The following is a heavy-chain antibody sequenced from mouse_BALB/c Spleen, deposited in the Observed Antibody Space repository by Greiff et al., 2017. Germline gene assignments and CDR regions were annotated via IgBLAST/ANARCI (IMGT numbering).Heavy chain of an antibody. D-gene: IGHD2-1*01. CDR3: YGKAAWFAY. CDR2: IDPANGNT. CDR1: GFNIKDTY. Sequence: VQLQQSGAELVKPGASVKLSCTASGFNIKDTYMHWVKQRPEQGLEWIGRIDPANGNTKYDPKFQGKATITADTSSNTAYLQLSSLTSEDTAVYYCYGKAAWFAYWGQGTLGTVSA. J-gene: IGHJ3*01. V-gene: IGHV14-3*02.